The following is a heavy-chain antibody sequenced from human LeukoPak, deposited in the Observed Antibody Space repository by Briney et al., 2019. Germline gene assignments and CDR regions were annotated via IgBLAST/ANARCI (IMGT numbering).Heavy chain of an antibody. D-gene: IGHD3-22*01. J-gene: IGHJ4*02. CDR2: INT. V-gene: IGHV3-74*01. Sequence: AGGSLRLSCAASGFSISSYWMYWVRQAPGERPVWVSRINTDYADSVKSRFTMSRDNAKNTLYLQMNSLTAADTAVYYCARSGYFDYWSQGTLVTVSS. CDR3: ARSGYFDY. CDR1: GFSISSYW.